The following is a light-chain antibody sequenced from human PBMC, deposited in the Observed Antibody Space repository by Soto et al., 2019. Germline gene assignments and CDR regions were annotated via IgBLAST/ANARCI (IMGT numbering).Light chain of an antibody. Sequence: DIQMTQSPSSLSASVGDRVTITCRASQSITSYLNWYQQKPGKAPNLLIYSAFSLESGVPSRFSGSGSGTDYTLTISSLQPEDFATYFCHQYNNWPWTFGQGTKVDIK. V-gene: IGKV1-39*01. J-gene: IGKJ1*01. CDR3: HQYNNWPWT. CDR1: QSITSY. CDR2: SAF.